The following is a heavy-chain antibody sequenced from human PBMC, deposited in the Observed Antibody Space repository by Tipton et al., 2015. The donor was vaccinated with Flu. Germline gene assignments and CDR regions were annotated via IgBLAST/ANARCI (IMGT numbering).Heavy chain of an antibody. CDR2: IYFTGNT. CDR1: GDSIGSDYF. CDR3: ARDVHGPGTYSGWLDP. J-gene: IGHJ5*02. V-gene: IGHV4-38-2*02. Sequence: TLSLTCSVSGDSIGSDYFWGWIRQPPGRGLEWIGRIYFTGNTNYNPSLRGRVTISVDTSKNQFFLKLNSVTAADTALYYCARDVHGPGTYSGWLDPWGQGTLVTVSS. D-gene: IGHD3-10*01.